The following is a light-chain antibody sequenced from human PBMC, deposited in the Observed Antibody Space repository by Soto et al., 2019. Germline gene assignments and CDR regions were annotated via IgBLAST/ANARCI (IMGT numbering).Light chain of an antibody. CDR3: QAWDSSHVV. J-gene: IGLJ2*01. CDR2: QDN. Sequence: YELTQPPSVSVSPGQTASITCSGNKLGDKYACWYQQKPGQSPVMVIYQDNKRPSGISERFSGSNSGNTATLTISGTQSLDEADYYCQAWDSSHVVFGGGTKLTVL. V-gene: IGLV3-1*01. CDR1: KLGDKY.